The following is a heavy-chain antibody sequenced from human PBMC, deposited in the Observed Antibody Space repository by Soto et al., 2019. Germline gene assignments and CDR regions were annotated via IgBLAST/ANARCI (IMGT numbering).Heavy chain of an antibody. CDR2: IYWDDDE. CDR3: AHNIVTTPKVPGTFDV. D-gene: IGHD5-12*01. V-gene: IGHV2-5*02. CDR1: GFSLSTSGVG. Sequence: QITLKESGPTLVQPTQTLALTCTFSGFSLSTSGVGVGWVRQPPGKALEWLAIIYWDDDERYRPSLQSRLTITKDTSKNQVVLTMTTMDTVDTATYYCAHNIVTTPKVPGTFDVWGQGTLVTVSS. J-gene: IGHJ3*01.